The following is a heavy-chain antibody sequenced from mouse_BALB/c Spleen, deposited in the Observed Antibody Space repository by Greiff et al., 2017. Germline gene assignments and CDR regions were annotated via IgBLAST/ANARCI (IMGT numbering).Heavy chain of an antibody. CDR3: ARDTHPYAMDY. Sequence: EVQVVESGGDLVKPGGSLKLSCAASGFTFSSYGMSWVRQTPDKRLEWVATISSGGSYTYYPDSVKGRFTISRDNAKNTLYLQVSSLKSEDTAMYYCARDTHPYAMDYWGQGTSVTVSS. V-gene: IGHV5-6*01. J-gene: IGHJ4*01. CDR1: GFTFSSYG. CDR2: ISSGGSYT.